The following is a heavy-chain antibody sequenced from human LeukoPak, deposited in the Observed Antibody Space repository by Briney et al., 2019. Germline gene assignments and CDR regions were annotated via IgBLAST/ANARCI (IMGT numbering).Heavy chain of an antibody. CDR1: GFTFSSYA. CDR3: AKDSLPPSGWYKRYYYYGMDV. Sequence: PGGSLRLSCAASGFTFSSYAMSWVRQAPGKGLEWVSAISGSGGSTYYADSVKGRFTISRDNSKNTLYLQMNSLRAEDTAVYYCAKDSLPPSGWYKRYYYYGMDVWGQGTTVTVSS. V-gene: IGHV3-23*01. CDR2: ISGSGGST. D-gene: IGHD6-19*01. J-gene: IGHJ6*02.